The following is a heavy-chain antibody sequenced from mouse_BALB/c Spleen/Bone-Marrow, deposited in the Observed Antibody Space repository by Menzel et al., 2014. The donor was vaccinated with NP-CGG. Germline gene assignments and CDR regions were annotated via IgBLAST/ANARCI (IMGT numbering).Heavy chain of an antibody. Sequence: VQLQQSGSVLVRPGASVQLSCKASGYTFTSSWMHWAKQRPGPGLEWIGEIHPNSGNTNYNEKFKGKATLTVDTSSSTAYVDLSSLTSEDAAVYYCARAGFDYWGQGTLAQSP. J-gene: IGHJ2*01. CDR3: ARAGFDY. CDR1: GYTFTSSW. V-gene: IGHV1S130*01. D-gene: IGHD4-1*01. CDR2: IHPNSGNT.